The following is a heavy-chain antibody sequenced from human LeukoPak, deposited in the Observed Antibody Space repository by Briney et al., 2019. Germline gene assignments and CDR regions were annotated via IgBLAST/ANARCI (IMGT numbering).Heavy chain of an antibody. CDR2: ISVYNGNT. J-gene: IGHJ4*02. Sequence: ASVKVSCKASGYTFANFGITWVRQAPGQGLEWMGWISVYNGNTNYAQNLQGRVTLTTDTSTSTAYMELRSLRSDNTALYYCARTCSSSSCYMVHWGQGTLVTVSS. CDR3: ARTCSSSSCYMVH. CDR1: GYTFANFG. V-gene: IGHV1-18*01. D-gene: IGHD2-2*02.